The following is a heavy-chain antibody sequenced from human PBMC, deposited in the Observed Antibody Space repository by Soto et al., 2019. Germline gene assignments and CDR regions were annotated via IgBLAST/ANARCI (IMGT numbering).Heavy chain of an antibody. CDR2: INHSGST. V-gene: IGHV4-34*01. CDR3: ARSGYSYGDNWFDP. CDR1: GGSFSGYY. D-gene: IGHD5-18*01. J-gene: IGHJ5*02. Sequence: SSETLSLTCAVYGGSFSGYYWSWIRQPPGKGLEWIGEINHSGSTNYNPSLKSRVTISVDTSKNQFSLKLSSVTAADTAVYYCARSGYSYGDNWFDPWGQGTLVTVSS.